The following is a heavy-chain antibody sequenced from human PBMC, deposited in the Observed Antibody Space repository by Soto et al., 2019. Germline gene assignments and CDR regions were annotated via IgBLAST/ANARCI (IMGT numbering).Heavy chain of an antibody. D-gene: IGHD2-15*01. V-gene: IGHV3-33*01. CDR2: IWSDGSNK. J-gene: IGHJ3*02. Sequence: GWSLRLSCAASGFTFSSCGMHWVRQAPCKWLEWVALIWSDGSNKYYADSVKGRFTISRDSSKNTLYLQMNSLRAEDTAVYYCARQVVVVVASADDAFDIWGQGKTVTVSS. CDR1: GFTFSSCG. CDR3: ARQVVVVVASADDAFDI.